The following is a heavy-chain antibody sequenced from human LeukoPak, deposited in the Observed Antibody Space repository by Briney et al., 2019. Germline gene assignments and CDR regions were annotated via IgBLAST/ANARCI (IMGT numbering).Heavy chain of an antibody. Sequence: GRSLRLSCAASGFTFDDYAMHWVRQAPGKGLEWVSGISWNSGSIGYADSVKGRFTISRDNSKNTLYLQMNSLRVEDAAVYYCAKDKYYYDSSGYYFDYWGQGTLVTVSS. CDR1: GFTFDDYA. CDR3: AKDKYYYDSSGYYFDY. V-gene: IGHV3-9*01. J-gene: IGHJ4*02. CDR2: ISWNSGSI. D-gene: IGHD3-22*01.